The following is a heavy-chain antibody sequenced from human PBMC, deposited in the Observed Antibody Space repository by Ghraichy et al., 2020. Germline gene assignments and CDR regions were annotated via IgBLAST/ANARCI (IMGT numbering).Heavy chain of an antibody. CDR3: AKDHSSTPGQMDV. CDR2: TFHSGNT. D-gene: IGHD6-19*01. Sequence: SETLSLTCTVSGGAISSGGYYWSWIRQRPGKGLEWIGYTFHSGNTYYNPSLRSRVTISADTSKNQFSLRVSSVTAADTAVYYCAKDHSSTPGQMDVWGQGTLVTVSS. CDR1: GGAISSGGYY. J-gene: IGHJ6*02. V-gene: IGHV4-31*03.